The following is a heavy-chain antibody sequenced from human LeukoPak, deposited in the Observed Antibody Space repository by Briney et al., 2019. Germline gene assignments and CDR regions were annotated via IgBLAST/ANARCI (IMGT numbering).Heavy chain of an antibody. J-gene: IGHJ6*02. V-gene: IGHV3-30*03. CDR1: EFSLSRNG. CDR2: TSHDGVKK. D-gene: IGHD5-24*01. Sequence: GGSVRLSCVASEFSLSRNGMHWVRQAPGKGLEWVAVTSHDGVKKYYADSVRGRFTISREYLKNSLYLQMDSLRVEDTAVYYCARLQRYVSDYYYGMDVWSQGTTVTVSS. CDR3: ARLQRYVSDYYYGMDV.